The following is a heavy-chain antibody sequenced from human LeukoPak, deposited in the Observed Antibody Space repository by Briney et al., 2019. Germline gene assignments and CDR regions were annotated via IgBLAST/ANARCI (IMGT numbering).Heavy chain of an antibody. J-gene: IGHJ4*02. CDR3: ARDSMNYDFWSGYPQDPFDY. CDR2: INPTSGGT. CDR1: GYTFIGYY. Sequence: ASVKVSCKASGYTFIGYYMHWVRQAPGQGLEWMGWINPTSGGTKYQGRVTMTSDMSISTAYMELSMLRSDDTALYYCARDSMNYDFWSGYPQDPFDYWGQGTLVTVSS. D-gene: IGHD3-3*01. V-gene: IGHV1-2*02.